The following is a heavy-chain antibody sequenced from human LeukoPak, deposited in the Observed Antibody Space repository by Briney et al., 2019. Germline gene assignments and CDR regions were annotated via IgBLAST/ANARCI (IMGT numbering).Heavy chain of an antibody. Sequence: PGGSLRLSCAASGFTFSSYAMHWVRQAPGKGLEYVSAISSNGGSTYYANSVKGRFTISRDNSKNTLYLQMGSLRAEDMAVYYCARGGYSYGFLLEQYYFDYWGQGTLVTVSS. CDR2: ISSNGGST. CDR3: ARGGYSYGFLLEQYYFDY. V-gene: IGHV3-64*01. J-gene: IGHJ4*02. D-gene: IGHD5-18*01. CDR1: GFTFSSYA.